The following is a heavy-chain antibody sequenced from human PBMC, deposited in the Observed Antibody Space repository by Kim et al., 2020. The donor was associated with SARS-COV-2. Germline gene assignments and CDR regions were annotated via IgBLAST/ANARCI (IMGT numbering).Heavy chain of an antibody. D-gene: IGHD7-27*01. J-gene: IGHJ5*02. CDR3: TTDPPGTGGSLFDP. Sequence: GGSLRLSCVASGLIFSNCWMSWVRQAPGKGPEWVGRIKSKYDGQTTDYAAPVKDRFTITRDDSKNTLYLQMNSLKTEETAFYYCTTDPPGTGGSLFDPWGQGTLVTVSS. CDR1: GLIFSNCW. CDR2: IKSKYDGQTT. V-gene: IGHV3-15*01.